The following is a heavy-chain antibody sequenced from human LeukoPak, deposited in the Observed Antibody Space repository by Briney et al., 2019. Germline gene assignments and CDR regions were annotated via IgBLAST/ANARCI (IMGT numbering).Heavy chain of an antibody. CDR3: AKDLRGWYSAKIDY. J-gene: IGHJ4*02. Sequence: GGSLRLSCAASGFTFSSYAMSWVRQAPGKGLEWVSAISGSGGSTYYADSVKGRFTISRDNSKNTLYLQMNSLRAEDTAVYYCAKDLRGWYSAKIDYWGQGTLVTFSS. CDR1: GFTFSSYA. CDR2: ISGSGGST. D-gene: IGHD6-19*01. V-gene: IGHV3-23*01.